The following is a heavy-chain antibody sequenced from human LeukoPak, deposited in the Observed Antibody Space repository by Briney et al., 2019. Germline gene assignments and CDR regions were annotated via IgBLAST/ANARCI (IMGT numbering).Heavy chain of an antibody. V-gene: IGHV4-4*07. J-gene: IGHJ4*02. CDR1: GGSISSYY. Sequence: SETLSLTCSVSGGSISSYYWRWFRQPAGKELEWIGRIYNSGSTNYNPSLKSRVTMSVDTSKNQYSLKLSSGTAADTAVYYCARESPGYSSSWDATFDYWGQGTLVTVSS. CDR2: IYNSGST. D-gene: IGHD6-13*01. CDR3: ARESPGYSSSWDATFDY.